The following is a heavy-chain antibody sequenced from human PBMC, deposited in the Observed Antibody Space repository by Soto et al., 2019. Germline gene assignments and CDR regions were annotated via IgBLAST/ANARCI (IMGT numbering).Heavy chain of an antibody. CDR3: ARDRTTPRNIGATARGGYYFDY. CDR1: GFTFSSYA. D-gene: IGHD5-12*01. Sequence: SEGSLRLSCAASGFTFSSYAMHWVRQAPGKGLEWVAVISYDGSNKYYADSVKGRFTISRDNSKNTLYLQMNSLRAEDTAVYYGARDRTTPRNIGATARGGYYFDYWGRGTLFTIAS. V-gene: IGHV3-30-3*01. J-gene: IGHJ4*02. CDR2: ISYDGSNK.